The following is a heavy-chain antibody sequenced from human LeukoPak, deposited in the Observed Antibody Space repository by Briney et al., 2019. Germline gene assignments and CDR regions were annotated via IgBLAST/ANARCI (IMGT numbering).Heavy chain of an antibody. D-gene: IGHD2-15*01. CDR1: VFTYHIYA. J-gene: IGHJ4*02. V-gene: IGHV3-23*01. CDR3: ATFDLGRCSGGGCSPFDY. CDR2: IRGGNDRA. Sequence: GGSLRLSCASSVFTYHIYAMSWVREAPGKGLEGVSAIRGGNDRAHSADSVKGRFTISRDNSRNTLYPQMDSLSAEDTAIYSCATFDLGRCSGGGCSPFDYWGQGTLVTVSS.